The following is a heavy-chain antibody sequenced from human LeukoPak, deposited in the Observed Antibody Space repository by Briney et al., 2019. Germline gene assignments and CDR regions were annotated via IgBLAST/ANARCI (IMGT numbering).Heavy chain of an antibody. CDR1: GFTFSSYT. CDR2: ISYDGSNK. D-gene: IGHD3-16*01. Sequence: GGSLRLSCAASGFTFSSYTMHWVRQAPGKGLEWVAVISYDGSNKYYADSVKGRFTISRDNSKNTLYLQMNSLRAEDTAVYYCARAMISYNYYYGMDVWGQGTTVTVSS. V-gene: IGHV3-30-3*01. CDR3: ARAMISYNYYYGMDV. J-gene: IGHJ6*02.